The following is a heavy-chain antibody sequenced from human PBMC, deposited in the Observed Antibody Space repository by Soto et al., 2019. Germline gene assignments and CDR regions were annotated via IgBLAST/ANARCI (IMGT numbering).Heavy chain of an antibody. CDR1: CGSFIGYY. CDR2: INHSGST. D-gene: IGHD6-13*01. J-gene: IGHJ5*02. V-gene: IGHV4-34*01. CDR3: ARGIAAAVWFDP. Sequence: SETLSLTCAFYCGSFIGYYWSWIRQPPGKGLEWIGEINHSGSTNYNPSLKSRVTISVDTSKNQFSLKLSSVTAADTAVYYCARGIAAAVWFDPWGQGTLVTVSS.